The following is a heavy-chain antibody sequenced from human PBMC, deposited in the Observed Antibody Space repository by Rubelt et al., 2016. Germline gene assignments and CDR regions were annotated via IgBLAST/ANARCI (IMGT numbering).Heavy chain of an antibody. CDR2: ISYSGST. J-gene: IGHJ4*02. CDR1: GGSISSYY. D-gene: IGHD5-18*01. CDR3: ARVVDTAIYYYFDY. Sequence: QVQLQQWGAGLLKPSETLSLTCTVSGGSISSYYWSWIRQPPGKGLEWIGYISYSGSTNYNPSLKSRVTISVDTSKNQFSLKLSSVTAADTAVYYCARVVDTAIYYYFDYWGQGTLVTVSS. V-gene: IGHV4-59*01.